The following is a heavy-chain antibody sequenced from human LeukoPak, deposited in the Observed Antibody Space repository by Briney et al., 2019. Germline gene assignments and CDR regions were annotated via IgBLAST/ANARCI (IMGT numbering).Heavy chain of an antibody. D-gene: IGHD5-18*01. CDR1: GFTVSTNY. J-gene: IGHJ4*02. V-gene: IGHV3-66*01. CDR3: ARGLLRDGYTYSYSFDY. CDR2: VYMGGTT. Sequence: PGGSLRLSCAASGFTVSTNYMNWVRQAPGKGLEWVSVVYMGGTTYYADSVKGRFTISRDITKNTIYLQMNNLRVEDTAVYYCARGLLRDGYTYSYSFDYWGQGTLVTVSS.